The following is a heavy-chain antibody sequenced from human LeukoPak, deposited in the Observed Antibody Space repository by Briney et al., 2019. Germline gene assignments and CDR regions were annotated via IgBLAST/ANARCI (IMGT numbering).Heavy chain of an antibody. Sequence: PGGSLRLSCAASGFTFSSYAMSWVRQAPGKGLEWVSAISGSGGSTYYADSVKGRFTISRDNSKNTLYLQMNSLRAEDTAVYYCTTDNSLHDYGDYVPFDYWGQGTLVTVSS. CDR1: GFTFSSYA. J-gene: IGHJ4*02. CDR2: ISGSGGST. V-gene: IGHV3-23*01. CDR3: TTDNSLHDYGDYVPFDY. D-gene: IGHD4-17*01.